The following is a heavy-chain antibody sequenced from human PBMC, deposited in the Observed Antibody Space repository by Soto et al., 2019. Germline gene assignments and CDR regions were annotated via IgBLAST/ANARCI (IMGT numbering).Heavy chain of an antibody. Sequence: SETLSLTCAVYGGSFSGYYWSWIRQPPGKGLEWIGEINHSGSTNYNPSLKSRVTISVDTSKNQFSLKLSSVTAADTAVYYCARGYSSGWLRKYNCWFDPWGQGTLVTVSS. CDR2: INHSGST. CDR1: GGSFSGYY. J-gene: IGHJ5*02. V-gene: IGHV4-34*01. CDR3: ARGYSSGWLRKYNCWFDP. D-gene: IGHD6-19*01.